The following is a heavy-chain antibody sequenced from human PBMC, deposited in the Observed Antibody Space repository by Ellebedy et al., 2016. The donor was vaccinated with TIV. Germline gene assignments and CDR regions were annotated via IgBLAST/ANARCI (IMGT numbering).Heavy chain of an antibody. Sequence: GGSLRLXXDASGFTFSSYAMSWLRQAPGKGLEWVSVFGGRSTTTYYADSVKGRFTLSRDNSKNTLFLQMNSPRGDDTARYYCAKISPTHRGAFDIWGQGTMVTVSS. J-gene: IGHJ3*02. D-gene: IGHD3-3*02. CDR1: GFTFSSYA. CDR2: FGGRSTTT. CDR3: AKISPTHRGAFDI. V-gene: IGHV3-23*01.